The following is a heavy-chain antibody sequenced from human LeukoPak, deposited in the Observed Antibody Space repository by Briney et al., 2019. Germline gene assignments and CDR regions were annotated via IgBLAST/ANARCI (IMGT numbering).Heavy chain of an antibody. CDR1: GFTFSSYG. V-gene: IGHV3-30*02. Sequence: GGSVRLSCAASGFTFSSYGMHWVRQAPGKGLGGVVFIRYDGSNNYYADSVKGRFTISRDNSKNTLYLQMNSLRAEDTAVYYCAKDRQYCSGGSCYNYFDYWGQGTLVTVSS. CDR2: IRYDGSNN. CDR3: AKDRQYCSGGSCYNYFDY. D-gene: IGHD2-15*01. J-gene: IGHJ4*02.